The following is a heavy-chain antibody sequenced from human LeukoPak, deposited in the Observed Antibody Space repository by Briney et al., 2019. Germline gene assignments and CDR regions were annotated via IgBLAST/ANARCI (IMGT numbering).Heavy chain of an antibody. V-gene: IGHV4-59*13. CDR3: ARGRGQQWLEPFDP. Sequence: SETLSLTCTVSGGSISSYHWSWIRQPPGKGLEWIGYISYIGNTNYNPSLKSRVTISIDTPKNQFSLKLTSVTAADTTVYYCARGRGQQWLEPFDPWGQGTLVTVSS. CDR1: GGSISSYH. CDR2: ISYIGNT. D-gene: IGHD6-19*01. J-gene: IGHJ5*02.